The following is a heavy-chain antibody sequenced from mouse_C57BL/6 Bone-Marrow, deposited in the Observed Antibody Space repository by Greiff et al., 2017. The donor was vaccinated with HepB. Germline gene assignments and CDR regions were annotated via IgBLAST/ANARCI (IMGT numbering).Heavy chain of an antibody. CDR3: ARSAGSSDYYAMDY. D-gene: IGHD1-1*01. CDR1: GFTFSDYY. Sequence: LVESEGGLVQPGSSMKLSCTASGFTFSDYYMAWVRQVPEKGLEWVANINYDGSSTYYLDSLKSRFIISRDNAKNILYLQMSSLKSEDTATYYCARSAGSSDYYAMDYWGQGTSVTVSS. CDR2: INYDGSST. J-gene: IGHJ4*01. V-gene: IGHV5-16*01.